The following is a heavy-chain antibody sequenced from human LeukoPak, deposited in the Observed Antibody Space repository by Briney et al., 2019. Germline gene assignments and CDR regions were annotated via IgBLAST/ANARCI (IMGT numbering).Heavy chain of an antibody. CDR2: ISGSGGST. CDR1: GFTFSSYG. V-gene: IGHV3-23*01. Sequence: GGTLRLSCAASGFTFSSYGMSWVRQAPGKGLEWVSAISGSGGSTYYADSVKGRFTISRDNAKNSLYLQMNSLRAEDTAVYYCARAKRNGFDIWGQGTMVTVSS. CDR3: ARAKRNGFDI. J-gene: IGHJ3*02.